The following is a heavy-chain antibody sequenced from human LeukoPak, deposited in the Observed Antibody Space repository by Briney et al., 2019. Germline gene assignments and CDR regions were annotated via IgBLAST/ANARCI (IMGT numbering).Heavy chain of an antibody. CDR2: ISYDGSNK. J-gene: IGHJ6*04. V-gene: IGHV3-30-3*01. CDR3: ASSLLELRFLEWLPSF. D-gene: IGHD3-3*01. Sequence: GGSLRLSCAASGFTFSSYAMHWVRQAPGKGLEWVAVISYDGSNKYYADSVKGRFTISRDNSKNTLYLQMNSLRAEDTAVYYCASSLLELRFLEWLPSFWGKGTTVTVSS. CDR1: GFTFSSYA.